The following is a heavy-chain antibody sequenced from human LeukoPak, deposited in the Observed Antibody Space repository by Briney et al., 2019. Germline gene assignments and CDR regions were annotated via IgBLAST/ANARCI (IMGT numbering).Heavy chain of an antibody. J-gene: IGHJ4*02. V-gene: IGHV4-59*08. CDR1: GGSMSSYF. D-gene: IGHD6-19*01. CDR3: ARRIGVAGREYFDY. Sequence: PSETLSLTCTVSGGSMSSYFWSWVRQSPGKGLAWIGYMSYTGGTNYNPSLKSRVTISVDTSKNQFSLRLSSVTAADTAVYYCARRIGVAGREYFDYWGQGILVTVSP. CDR2: MSYTGGT.